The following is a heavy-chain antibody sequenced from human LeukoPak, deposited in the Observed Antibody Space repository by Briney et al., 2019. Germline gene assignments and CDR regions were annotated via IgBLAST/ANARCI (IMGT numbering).Heavy chain of an antibody. V-gene: IGHV3-48*03. Sequence: GGSLRLSCAASGFTFSSYEMNWVRQAPGKGLEWVSYISNSGSAIYYADSVKGRFTISRDNAKNSLFLHMNSLRVEDTAVYYCARDRWGYTSDFDYWGQGTLVTVSS. CDR1: GFTFSSYE. CDR2: ISNSGSAI. J-gene: IGHJ4*02. D-gene: IGHD5-24*01. CDR3: ARDRWGYTSDFDY.